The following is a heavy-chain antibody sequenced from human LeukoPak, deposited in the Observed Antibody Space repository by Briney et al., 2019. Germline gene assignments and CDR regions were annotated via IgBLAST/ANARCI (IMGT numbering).Heavy chain of an antibody. CDR1: GGSISSSSYY. CDR2: IYYSGST. D-gene: IGHD6-19*01. V-gene: IGHV4-39*01. J-gene: IGHJ4*02. Sequence: SETLSLTCTVSGGSISSSSYYWGWIRQPPGKGLEWIGYIYYSGSTYYNPSLKSRVTISVDTSKNQFSLKLSSVTAADTAVYYCARHDRRRGIAVAGYFDYWGQGTLVTVSS. CDR3: ARHDRRRGIAVAGYFDY.